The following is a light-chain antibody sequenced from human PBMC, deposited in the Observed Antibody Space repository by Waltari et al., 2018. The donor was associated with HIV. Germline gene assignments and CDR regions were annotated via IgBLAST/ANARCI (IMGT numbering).Light chain of an antibody. Sequence: QSALTQPHSVSGSPGQSLTISCTGTSSYVDTFVSWYQQHPGKAPKVIIYDVNKRPSGVPDRFSGSKSGNTASLTIYGLQAEDEADYHCCSHAGNFIFVFGTGTKVTVL. CDR1: SSYVDTF. J-gene: IGLJ1*01. V-gene: IGLV2-11*01. CDR2: DVN. CDR3: CSHAGNFIFV.